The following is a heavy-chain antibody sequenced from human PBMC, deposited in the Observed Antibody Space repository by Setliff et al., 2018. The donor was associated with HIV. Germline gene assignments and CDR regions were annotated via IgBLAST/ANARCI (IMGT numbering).Heavy chain of an antibody. CDR2: IYPGDSDT. D-gene: IGHD2-2*01. V-gene: IGHV5-51*01. Sequence: GESLKISCKGSGYSFTNYWLGWVRQMPGKGLEWMGIIYPGDSDTRYSPSFQGQVTISADTSISTAYLQWSSLKASDTAMYYCATPISITSGSAFDYWGQGTLVTVSS. J-gene: IGHJ4*02. CDR3: ATPISITSGSAFDY. CDR1: GYSFTNYW.